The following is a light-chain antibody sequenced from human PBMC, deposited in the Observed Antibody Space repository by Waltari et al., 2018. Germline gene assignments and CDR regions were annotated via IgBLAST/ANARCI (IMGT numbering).Light chain of an antibody. CDR3: CSYAGSYTFV. CDR2: DVS. CDR1: SRDVGGYNY. J-gene: IGLJ1*01. V-gene: IGLV2-11*01. Sequence: QSALPQPRSVSGSPGQSVTNSCTGTSRDVGGYNYVSWYQQHPGKAPKLMIYDVSKRPSGVPDRFSGSKSGNTASLTISGLQAEDEADYYCCSYAGSYTFVFGTGTKVTVL.